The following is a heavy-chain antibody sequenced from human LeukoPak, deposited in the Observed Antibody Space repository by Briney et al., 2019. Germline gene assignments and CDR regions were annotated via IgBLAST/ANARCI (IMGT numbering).Heavy chain of an antibody. CDR1: GYSFTTYW. Sequence: GESLKISCETSGYSFTTYWIGWVRQMPGKGLEWMGIIYPGDSDTRYSPSFQGQVTISADKSITTAYLQWSSLKASDTAMYYCARQHGSGSYYRRAIDYWGQGTLVTVSS. V-gene: IGHV5-51*01. J-gene: IGHJ4*02. CDR2: IYPGDSDT. CDR3: ARQHGSGSYYRRAIDY. D-gene: IGHD3-10*01.